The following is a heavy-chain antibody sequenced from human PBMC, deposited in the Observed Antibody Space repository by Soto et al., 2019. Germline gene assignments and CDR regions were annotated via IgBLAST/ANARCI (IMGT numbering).Heavy chain of an antibody. J-gene: IGHJ4*02. CDR2: ISSSSGYV. Sequence: EVQLVESGGGLVKPGGSLRLSCAASGFSFSSHSMNWVRQAPGKGLEWVSSISSSSGYVYYADSVKGRFTNSRDNARNSLYLQMNGLRAEDTAVYCCARGDPRGGGSDYWGQGTLVTVSS. CDR3: ARGDPRGGGSDY. D-gene: IGHD3-10*01. V-gene: IGHV3-21*01. CDR1: GFSFSSHS.